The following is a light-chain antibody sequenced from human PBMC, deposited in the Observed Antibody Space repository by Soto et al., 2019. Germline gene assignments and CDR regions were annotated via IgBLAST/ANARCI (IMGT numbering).Light chain of an antibody. J-gene: IGLJ1*01. CDR2: EGS. V-gene: IGLV2-23*01. CDR3: CSYAGSSTSPYV. CDR1: SSDFGSHNL. Sequence: QSVLTQPASVSGSPGQSITISCTGTSSDFGSHNLVSWYQQHPGKAPKLMIYEGSKRPSGVSNRFSGSKSGNTASLTISGLQAEDEADYYCCSYAGSSTSPYVFGTGTNVTVL.